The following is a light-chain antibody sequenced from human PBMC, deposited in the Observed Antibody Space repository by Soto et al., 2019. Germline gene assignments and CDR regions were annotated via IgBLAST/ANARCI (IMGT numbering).Light chain of an antibody. CDR3: QSYDSSLNTYV. CDR2: GNN. V-gene: IGLV1-40*01. Sequence: QSVLTQPPSVSGAPGLRVTISCTGRSSNIGAGYDVHWYQQLPGTAPKLLIYGNNNRPSGVPDRFSGSKSGTSGSLAITGLQAEDEAEYYCQSYDSSLNTYVFGTGTKLTVL. CDR1: SSNIGAGYD. J-gene: IGLJ1*01.